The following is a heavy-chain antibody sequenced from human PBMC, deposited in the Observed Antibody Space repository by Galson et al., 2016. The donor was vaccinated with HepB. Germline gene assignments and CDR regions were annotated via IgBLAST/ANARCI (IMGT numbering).Heavy chain of an antibody. J-gene: IGHJ4*02. CDR2: TSGSGDST. CDR3: ANGRLTGDVAMVYFDH. CDR1: GFIFRTYA. V-gene: IGHV3-23*01. D-gene: IGHD5-18*01. Sequence: SLRLSCAASGFIFRTYAMSWVRQAPGKGLEWVSTTSGSGDSTYYADSVKGRFTISRDSSKNTTYLQMNSMTAEEAAVYYCANGRLTGDVAMVYFDHWGQGTLVTVSS.